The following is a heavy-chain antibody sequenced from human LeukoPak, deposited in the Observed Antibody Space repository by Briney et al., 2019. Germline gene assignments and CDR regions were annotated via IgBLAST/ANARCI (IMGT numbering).Heavy chain of an antibody. Sequence: SETLSPTCTVSGGSISSYYWSWIRQPPGKGLEWIGYIYYSGSTNYNPSLKSRVTISVDTSKNQFSLKLSSVTAADTAVYYCARQITMIRGIDPWGQGTLVTVSS. CDR3: ARQITMIRGIDP. CDR1: GGSISSYY. J-gene: IGHJ5*02. D-gene: IGHD3-10*01. V-gene: IGHV4-59*01. CDR2: IYYSGST.